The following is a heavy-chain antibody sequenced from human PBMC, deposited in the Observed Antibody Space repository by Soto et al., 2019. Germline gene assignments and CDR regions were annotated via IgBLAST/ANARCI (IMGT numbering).Heavy chain of an antibody. Sequence: VHLVESGGGLVQPGGSLRLSCAASGFNFTNHWMHWVRQAPGQGLVWVSRITSDGKSKAYAESVKGRFAISRDNAKNTVYLQMNGLTVEDTAVYYCARESGDWPLNWFDPWGQGTLVTVSS. CDR2: ITSDGKSK. J-gene: IGHJ5*02. D-gene: IGHD2-21*02. CDR3: ARESGDWPLNWFDP. V-gene: IGHV3-74*01. CDR1: GFNFTNHW.